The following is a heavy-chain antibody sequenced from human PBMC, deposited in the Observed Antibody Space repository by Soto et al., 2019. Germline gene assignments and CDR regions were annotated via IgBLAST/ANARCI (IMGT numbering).Heavy chain of an antibody. V-gene: IGHV3-33*01. Sequence: GGSLRLSCAASGFTFSSYGMHWVRQAPGKGLEWVAVIWYDGSNKYYADSVKGRFTISRDNSKNTLYLQMNSLRAEDTAVYYCARDRAPGGYYFDYWGQGTLVTVSS. J-gene: IGHJ4*02. CDR1: GFTFSSYG. CDR3: ARDRAPGGYYFDY. CDR2: IWYDGSNK.